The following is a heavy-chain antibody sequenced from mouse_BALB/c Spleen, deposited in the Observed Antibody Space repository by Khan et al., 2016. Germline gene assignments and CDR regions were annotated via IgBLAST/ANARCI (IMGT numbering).Heavy chain of an antibody. CDR3: TRSAYGNHPYYAMDY. CDR2: IHPSDSES. Sequence: QVQLQQPGTELVRPGASVKLSCKASGYSFTRYWMNWVKQRPGQGLEWIGMIHPSDSESRLNQKFKDKATLTVDNSSSIAYMQLSSLTSEDSAVYYCTRSAYGNHPYYAMDYWGQGTSVTVSS. J-gene: IGHJ4*01. V-gene: IGHV1-61*01. D-gene: IGHD2-1*01. CDR1: GYSFTRYW.